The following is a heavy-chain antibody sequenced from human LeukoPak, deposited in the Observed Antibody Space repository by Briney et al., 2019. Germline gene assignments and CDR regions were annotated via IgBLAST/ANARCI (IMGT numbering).Heavy chain of an antibody. CDR3: AKVHYSSSSEDYFDY. Sequence: PGGSLRLSCAASGFTFSSYAMSWVRQAPGKGLEWVSAISGSGGSTYYADSVKGRFTISRDNSKNTLYLQMNSLRAEDTAVYYCAKVHYSSSSEDYFDYWGQGTLVTVSS. CDR2: ISGSGGST. V-gene: IGHV3-23*01. D-gene: IGHD6-6*01. CDR1: GFTFSSYA. J-gene: IGHJ4*02.